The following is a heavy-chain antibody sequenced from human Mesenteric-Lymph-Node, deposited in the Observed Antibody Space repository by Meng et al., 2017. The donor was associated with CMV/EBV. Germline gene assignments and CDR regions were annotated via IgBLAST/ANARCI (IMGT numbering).Heavy chain of an antibody. J-gene: IGHJ4*02. CDR2: TYYRSKWYN. CDR3: ARGFDY. CDR1: GDSVSSNSAS. Sequence: SQIPSLTCAISGDSVSSNSASWNWIRQSPSRGLEWLGRTYYRSKWYNDYEVSVKSRIAINPDTSKNQFSLQLNSVAPEDTAVYYCARGFDYWGQGTLVTVSS. V-gene: IGHV6-1*01.